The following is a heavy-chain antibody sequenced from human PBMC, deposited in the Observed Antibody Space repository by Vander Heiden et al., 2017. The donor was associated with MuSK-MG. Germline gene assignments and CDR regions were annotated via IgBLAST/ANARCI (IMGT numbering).Heavy chain of an antibody. D-gene: IGHD3-10*01. Sequence: QLQLQESGPGLVKPSETLSLACTVSGGSISSSSYYWGWIRQPPGKGLEWIGSIYYSGSTYYNPSLKSRVTISVDTSKNQFSLKLSSVTAADTAVYYCARPSMVRGVIIPAFDIWGQGTMVTVSS. J-gene: IGHJ3*02. CDR2: IYYSGST. CDR3: ARPSMVRGVIIPAFDI. CDR1: GGSISSSSYY. V-gene: IGHV4-39*01.